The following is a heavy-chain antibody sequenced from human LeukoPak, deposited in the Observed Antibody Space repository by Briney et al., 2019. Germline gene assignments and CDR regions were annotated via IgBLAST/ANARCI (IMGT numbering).Heavy chain of an antibody. CDR3: TSPYVLLWFGELWNAFDI. V-gene: IGHV3-73*01. D-gene: IGHD3-10*01. CDR1: GFTFSGSA. Sequence: GGSLRLSCAASGFTFSGSAMHWVRQASGKGLEWVGRIRSKANSYATAYAASVKGRFTISRDDSKNTAYLQMNSLKTEDTAVYYCTSPYVLLWFGELWNAFDIWGQGTMVTVSS. J-gene: IGHJ3*02. CDR2: IRSKANSYAT.